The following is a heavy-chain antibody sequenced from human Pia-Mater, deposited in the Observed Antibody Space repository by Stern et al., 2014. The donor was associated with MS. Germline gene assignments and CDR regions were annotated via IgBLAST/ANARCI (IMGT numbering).Heavy chain of an antibody. CDR1: GGTFSGNA. J-gene: IGHJ5*01. D-gene: IGHD2-21*02. Sequence: VQLVESGAGVKKPGSSVKVSCKVSGGTFSGNAFSWVRQAPGQGLEWVGGIMPIFGAADYAQNFQGRVTITADESTSTVYMEMSSLRSEDTAVYHCARGAYCGGDCYWGWFDSWGQGTLVTVSS. V-gene: IGHV1-69*01. CDR2: IMPIFGAA. CDR3: ARGAYCGGDCYWGWFDS.